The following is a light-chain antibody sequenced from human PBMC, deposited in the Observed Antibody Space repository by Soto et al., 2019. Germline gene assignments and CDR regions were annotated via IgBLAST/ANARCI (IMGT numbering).Light chain of an antibody. CDR2: DNN. CDR3: GTWDSSLTGML. CDR1: NSNVGSNY. V-gene: IGLV1-51*01. Sequence: QSVLTQPPSVSAAPGQKVTISCSGSNSNVGSNYVSWYQQLPGTAPKLLIYDNNQRPSGIPDRFSGSKSGTSATLGITGLQTGDEAIYYCGTWDSSLTGMLFGGGTKLTVL. J-gene: IGLJ2*01.